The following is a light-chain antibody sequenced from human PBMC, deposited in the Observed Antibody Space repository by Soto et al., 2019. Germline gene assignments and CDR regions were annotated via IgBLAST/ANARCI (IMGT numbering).Light chain of an antibody. CDR3: QQYDNWPPWT. J-gene: IGKJ1*01. V-gene: IGKV3-15*01. Sequence: EIVMTQSPATLSVSPGERATLSCRASQGVSNHLAWYRQKPGQAPRLLIYGASTRATGIPARFSGSGSGTEFTLTISSLQSEDFAVYYCQQYDNWPPWTFGQGTKVEIK. CDR2: GAS. CDR1: QGVSNH.